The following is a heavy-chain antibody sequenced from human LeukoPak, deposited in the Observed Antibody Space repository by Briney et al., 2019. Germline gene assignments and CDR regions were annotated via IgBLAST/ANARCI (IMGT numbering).Heavy chain of an antibody. CDR2: ISDDGSNK. J-gene: IGHJ4*02. CDR1: GFTFSNYA. Sequence: PGGSLRLSCAASGFTFSNYARHWVRQAPGKGLEWVAVISDDGSNKYYGDSVKGRFTISRDNSKNTVYLQMNSLRAEDTAVYYCAKDRYSSGWYSDFDYWGQGTLVTVSS. V-gene: IGHV3-30*18. CDR3: AKDRYSSGWYSDFDY. D-gene: IGHD6-19*01.